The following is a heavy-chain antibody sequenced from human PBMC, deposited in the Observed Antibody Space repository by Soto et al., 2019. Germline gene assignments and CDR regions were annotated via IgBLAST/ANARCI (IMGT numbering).Heavy chain of an antibody. V-gene: IGHV1-46*03. J-gene: IGHJ4*02. CDR3: ATLGYCSSTSCYAGDY. D-gene: IGHD2-2*01. CDR2: INPSGGST. CDR1: GYTFTSYY. Sequence: QVQLVQSGAEVKKPGASVKVSCKASGYTFTSYYMHWVRQAPGQGLEWMGIINPSGGSTSYAQKFQGRVTMTRDTSTSTVYMEPSSLRSEDTAVYYCATLGYCSSTSCYAGDYWGQGTLVTVSS.